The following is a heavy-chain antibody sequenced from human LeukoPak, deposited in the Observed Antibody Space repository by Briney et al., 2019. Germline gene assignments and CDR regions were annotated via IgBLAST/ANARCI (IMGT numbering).Heavy chain of an antibody. CDR3: AGSVTGFGPHTKTFDY. J-gene: IGHJ4*02. CDR2: ISSSSSYI. D-gene: IGHD3-10*01. Sequence: GGSLRLSCAASGFTFSSYSMNWVRQAPGKGLEWVSSISSSSSYIYYADSVKGRFTISRDNAKNSMYLQMNSLRAEETAVYYCAGSVTGFGPHTKTFDYWGQGTLVTVSS. V-gene: IGHV3-21*01. CDR1: GFTFSSYS.